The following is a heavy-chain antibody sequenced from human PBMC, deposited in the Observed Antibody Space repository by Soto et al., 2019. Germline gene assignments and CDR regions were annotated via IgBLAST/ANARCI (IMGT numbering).Heavy chain of an antibody. CDR3: ARDTGTYPYYFDY. V-gene: IGHV4-30-4*01. CDR1: GGSISSGENF. D-gene: IGHD1-26*01. CDR2: IHHSGST. J-gene: IGHJ4*02. Sequence: QVQLQESGPGLLKPSQTLSLPCTVSGGSISSGENFWNWIRQSPGKGLEWIGCIHHSGSTSYNPSLKSRLTRSVDTSKNQISLKLISVTAADPAVYYCARDTGTYPYYFDYWGQGTLVTVSS.